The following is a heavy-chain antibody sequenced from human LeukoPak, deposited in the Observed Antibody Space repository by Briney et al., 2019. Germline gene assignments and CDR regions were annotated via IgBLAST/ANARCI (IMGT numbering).Heavy chain of an antibody. Sequence: GGSLRLSRAASGFTFSTYWMSWVRQAPGKGLEWVANIKQDGSDKYYVDSVKGRFTISKDNAKNSLYLQMNSLTAEDTAVYYCARGGTRLSDCWGQGTLVTVSS. CDR1: GFTFSTYW. J-gene: IGHJ4*02. CDR2: IKQDGSDK. D-gene: IGHD1-7*01. CDR3: ARGGTRLSDC. V-gene: IGHV3-7*01.